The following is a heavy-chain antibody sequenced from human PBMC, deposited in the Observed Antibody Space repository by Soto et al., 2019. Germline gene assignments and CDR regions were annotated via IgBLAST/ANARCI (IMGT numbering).Heavy chain of an antibody. V-gene: IGHV1-18*01. CDR1: GYTFTSYG. D-gene: IGHD3-9*01. J-gene: IGHJ3*02. CDR2: ISAYNGNT. Sequence: ASVKVSCKASGYTFTSYGISWVRQAPGQGLEWMGWISAYNGNTNYAQKIQGRVTMTTDTSTSTAYMELRSLRSDDTAVYYCAREGLRYFDWLSPDDAFDIWGQGTMVTVS. CDR3: AREGLRYFDWLSPDDAFDI.